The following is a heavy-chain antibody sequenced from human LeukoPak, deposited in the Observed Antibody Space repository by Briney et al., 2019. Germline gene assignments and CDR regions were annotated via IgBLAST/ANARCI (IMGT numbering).Heavy chain of an antibody. CDR3: ARGNFYSGSYDFGY. J-gene: IGHJ4*02. D-gene: IGHD1-26*01. Sequence: SETLSLTCTVSGGSISSYYWSWIRQPPGKGLEWIGCIYYSGSTNYNPSLKSRVTISVDTSKNQFSLKLSSVTAADTAVYYCARGNFYSGSYDFGYWGQGTLVTVSS. CDR1: GGSISSYY. CDR2: IYYSGST. V-gene: IGHV4-59*08.